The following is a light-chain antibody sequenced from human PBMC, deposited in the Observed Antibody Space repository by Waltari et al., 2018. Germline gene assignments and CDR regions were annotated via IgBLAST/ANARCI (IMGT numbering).Light chain of an antibody. V-gene: IGKV3-20*01. Sequence: EIVLTQSPGPLPLSPGERATLSYRASQSVSRSLAWYQQKPGQAPRLLIYGASSRATGVPERFSGSWSGTYFSLTISRLEPEEFAVYYCQHYVRLPVSFGQGTKVEIK. J-gene: IGKJ1*01. CDR2: GAS. CDR3: QHYVRLPVS. CDR1: QSVSRS.